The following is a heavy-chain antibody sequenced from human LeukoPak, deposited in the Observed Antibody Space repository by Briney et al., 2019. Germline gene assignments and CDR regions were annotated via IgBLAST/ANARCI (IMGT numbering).Heavy chain of an antibody. J-gene: IGHJ3*01. V-gene: IGHV3-53*01. CDR3: AKRMIRGVNHDAFDL. CDR1: GFTVSSNY. Sequence: PGGSLRLSCAASGFTVSSNYMSWVRQAPGKGLEWVSVIYSGGSTYYADSVKGRFTISRDNSKNTLYLQMNSLRAEDTAVYYCAKRMIRGVNHDAFDLWGQGTMVTVSS. CDR2: IYSGGST. D-gene: IGHD3-10*01.